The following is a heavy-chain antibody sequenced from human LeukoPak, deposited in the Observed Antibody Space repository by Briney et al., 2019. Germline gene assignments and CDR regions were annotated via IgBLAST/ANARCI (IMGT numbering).Heavy chain of an antibody. D-gene: IGHD5-18*01. CDR3: ARHRVQGDTAMGDY. Sequence: SQTLSLTCTVSGDSISSGGYYWSWIRQHPGKGLEWIGYIYYSGSTNYNPSLKSRVTISVDTSKNQFSLKLSSVTAADTAVYYCARHRVQGDTAMGDYWGQGTLVTVSS. V-gene: IGHV4-31*03. J-gene: IGHJ4*02. CDR1: GDSISSGGYY. CDR2: IYYSGST.